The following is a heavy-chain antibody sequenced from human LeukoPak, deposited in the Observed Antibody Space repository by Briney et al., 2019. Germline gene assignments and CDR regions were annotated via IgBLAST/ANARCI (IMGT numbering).Heavy chain of an antibody. CDR3: ARAGGDNPFDY. CDR2: ISSSSSTI. V-gene: IGHV3-48*01. D-gene: IGHD2-21*02. J-gene: IGHJ4*02. Sequence: GRSLRLSCAASGFTFSNYSMNWVRQAPGKGLEWVSYISSSSSTIYYADSVKGRFTISRDNAKNSLYLQMNSLRAEDTAVYYCARAGGDNPFDYWGQGTLVTVSS. CDR1: GFTFSNYS.